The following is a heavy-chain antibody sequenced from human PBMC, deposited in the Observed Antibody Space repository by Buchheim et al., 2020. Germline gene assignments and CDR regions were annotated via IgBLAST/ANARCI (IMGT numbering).Heavy chain of an antibody. CDR3: ARSGITIFGVVIDNYYYGMDV. CDR1: GYTFTGYY. D-gene: IGHD3-3*01. J-gene: IGHJ6*02. V-gene: IGHV1-2*04. Sequence: QVQLVQSGAEVKKPGASVKVSCKASGYTFTGYYMHWVRQAPGQGLEWMGWINPNSGGTNYAQKFQGWVTMTRDTSISTAYMELSRLRSDDTAVYYCARSGITIFGVVIDNYYYGMDVWGQGTT. CDR2: INPNSGGT.